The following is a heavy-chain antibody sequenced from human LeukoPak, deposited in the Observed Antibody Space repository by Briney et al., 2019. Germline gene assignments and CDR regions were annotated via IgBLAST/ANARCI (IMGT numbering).Heavy chain of an antibody. CDR3: ARADTATVLSKRYYYYYMDV. V-gene: IGHV1-69*05. Sequence: SVKVSCKASGGTFSSYAISWVRQAPGQGLEWMGGIIPIFGTANYAQKFQGRVTITTDESTSTAYMELSSLRSEDTAVYYCARADTATVLSKRYYYYYMDVWGKGTTVTVSS. D-gene: IGHD5-18*01. CDR2: IIPIFGTA. J-gene: IGHJ6*03. CDR1: GGTFSSYA.